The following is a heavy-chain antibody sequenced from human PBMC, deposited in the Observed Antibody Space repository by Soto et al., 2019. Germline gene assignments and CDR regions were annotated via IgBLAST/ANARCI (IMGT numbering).Heavy chain of an antibody. J-gene: IGHJ4*02. CDR1: GFTFDDYG. Sequence: GGSLRLSCAASGFTFDDYGMSWIRQAPGKGLEWVSGLNWNGGSTGYADSVKGRFIISRDNAKNSLYLQMNSLRAEDTALYYCARTSSYGGIDYWGQGTLVTVSS. D-gene: IGHD4-17*01. V-gene: IGHV3-20*04. CDR2: LNWNGGST. CDR3: ARTSSYGGIDY.